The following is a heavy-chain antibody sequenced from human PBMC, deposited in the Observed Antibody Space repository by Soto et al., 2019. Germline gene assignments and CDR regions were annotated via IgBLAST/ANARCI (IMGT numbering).Heavy chain of an antibody. CDR2: IYYSGST. CDR3: ARYYYDSSGYYSDY. Sequence: SETLSLTSTVSGGSISSSSYYWGWIRQPPGKGLEWIGSIYYSGSTYYNPSLKSRVTISVDTSKNQFSLKLSSVTAADTAVYYCARYYYDSSGYYSDYWGQGTLVTVSS. J-gene: IGHJ4*02. D-gene: IGHD3-22*01. V-gene: IGHV4-39*01. CDR1: GGSISSSSYY.